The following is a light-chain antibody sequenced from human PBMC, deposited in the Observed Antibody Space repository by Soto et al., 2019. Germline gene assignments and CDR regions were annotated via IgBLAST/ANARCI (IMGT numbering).Light chain of an antibody. CDR2: AAS. CDR3: QQYYSYPFT. V-gene: IGKV1-8*01. CDR1: QGISSC. Sequence: AIRMTQSPSSFSASTGDRVTITCRESQGISSCLAWYQQKPGKAPKLLIYAASTLQSGVPSRFSGSGSGTDFTLTISCLQSEDFATYYCQQYYSYPFTFGPGTKVDIK. J-gene: IGKJ3*01.